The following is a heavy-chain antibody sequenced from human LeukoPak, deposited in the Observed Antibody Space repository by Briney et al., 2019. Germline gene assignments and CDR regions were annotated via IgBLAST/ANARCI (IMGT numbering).Heavy chain of an antibody. CDR3: TKRPGFGDD. J-gene: IGHJ4*02. CDR2: ISGSGGST. Sequence: PGGYLTLSCAASGFTCSSYAMSWVRQAPGKGRVWVSAISGSGGSTYYEDSVKGRFTIARDNSRTTLYLQMSSLSPEDTAVYYCTKRPGFGDDWGQGTLVTVSS. CDR1: GFTCSSYA. V-gene: IGHV3-23*01. D-gene: IGHD3-10*01.